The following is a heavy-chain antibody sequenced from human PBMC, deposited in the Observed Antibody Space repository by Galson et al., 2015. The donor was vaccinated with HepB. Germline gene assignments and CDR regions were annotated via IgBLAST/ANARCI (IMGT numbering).Heavy chain of an antibody. V-gene: IGHV1-69*13. CDR1: GGTFSSYA. CDR2: IIPIFGTA. D-gene: IGHD3-22*01. J-gene: IGHJ6*02. CDR3: ASPRGNYDSSGYFVYYYYGMDV. Sequence: SVKVSCKASGGTFSSYAISWVRQAPGQGLEWMGGIIPIFGTANYARKFQGRVTITADESTSTAYMELSSLRSEDTAVYYCASPRGNYDSSGYFVYYYYGMDVWGQGTTVTVSS.